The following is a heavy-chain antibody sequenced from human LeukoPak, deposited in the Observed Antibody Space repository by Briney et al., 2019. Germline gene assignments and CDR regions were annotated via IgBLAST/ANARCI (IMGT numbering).Heavy chain of an antibody. D-gene: IGHD3-22*01. Sequence: SETLSLTCTVSGGSISSSSYYWGWIRQPPGKGLEWIGSIYYSGSTYYNPSLKSRVTISVDTSKNQFSLKLSSVTAADTAVYYCARWVYYYDSSGSRNWFDPWGQGTLVTVSS. V-gene: IGHV4-39*07. CDR2: IYYSGST. CDR3: ARWVYYYDSSGSRNWFDP. J-gene: IGHJ5*02. CDR1: GGSISSSSYY.